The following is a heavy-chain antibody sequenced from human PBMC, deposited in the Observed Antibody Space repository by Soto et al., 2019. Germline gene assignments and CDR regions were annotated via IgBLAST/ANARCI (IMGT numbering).Heavy chain of an antibody. D-gene: IGHD2-2*01. CDR2: IKQDGTEK. J-gene: IGHJ2*01. Sequence: GGSLRLSCAASGFTFGSYWMSWVRQAPGKGLEWVANIKQDGTEKYYVDSVKGRFTISGDNAKNSXXXXXXXLXAEDTAVYYCARFATSPFDYWYFDLWGRGALVTVSS. CDR1: GFTFGSYW. V-gene: IGHV3-7*03. CDR3: ARFATSPFDYWYFDL.